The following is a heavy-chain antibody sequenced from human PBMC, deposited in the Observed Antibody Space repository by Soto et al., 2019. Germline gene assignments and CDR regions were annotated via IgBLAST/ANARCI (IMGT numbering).Heavy chain of an antibody. CDR2: ITNTGGST. J-gene: IGHJ4*02. CDR3: AKAGYGSGSYYTLSFEY. V-gene: IGHV3-23*01. Sequence: EVQLLESGGGLVQPGGSLRLSCAGSGFSFSSHAVSWVRQAPGKGLECVSSITNTGGSTYYADSVKGRFTISRDNYNNTVYLQMNSLRAEDTAVYYCAKAGYGSGSYYTLSFEYRGQGSLVTVSS. CDR1: GFSFSSHA. D-gene: IGHD3-10*01.